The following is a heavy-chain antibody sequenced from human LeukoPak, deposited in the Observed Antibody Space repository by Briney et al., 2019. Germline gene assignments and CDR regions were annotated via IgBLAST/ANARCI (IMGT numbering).Heavy chain of an antibody. J-gene: IGHJ5*02. V-gene: IGHV4-61*02. Sequence: SETLSLTCTVSGGSISSGSYYWNWIRQPAGKGLEWIGRIYSSGSTNYNPSLKSRVTISVDTSKNQFSPKLSSVTAADTAVYYCAREGLNMVRGVIPKEAWGWFDPWGQGTLVTVSS. CDR2: IYSSGST. CDR3: AREGLNMVRGVIPKEAWGWFDP. CDR1: GGSISSGSYY. D-gene: IGHD3-10*01.